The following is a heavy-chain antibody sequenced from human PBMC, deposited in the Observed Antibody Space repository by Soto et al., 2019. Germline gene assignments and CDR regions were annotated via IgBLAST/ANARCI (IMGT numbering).Heavy chain of an antibody. CDR3: ARGSPLNYDFWDTLWKNDYYYYYMDV. CDR2: ISSSGSTI. V-gene: IGHV3-11*01. Sequence: QVQLVESGGGLVKPGGSLRLSCAASGFTFSDYYMSWIRQAPGKGLEWVSYISSSGSTIYYADSVKGRFTISRDNAKNSLYLQRNSLRAVDTALYYCARGSPLNYDFWDTLWKNDYYYYYMDVWGKGTTVTVSS. D-gene: IGHD3-3*01. J-gene: IGHJ6*03. CDR1: GFTFSDYY.